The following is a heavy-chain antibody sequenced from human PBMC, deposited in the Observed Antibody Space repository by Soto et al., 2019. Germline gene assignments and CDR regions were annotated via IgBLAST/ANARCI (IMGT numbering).Heavy chain of an antibody. CDR1: GVSFSGYY. J-gene: IGHJ6*02. CDR3: ARGQLNTTYCYGSGSYLDV. CDR2: INHSGST. Sequence: SETLSLTCAVYGVSFSGYYWSWIRQPPGKGLEWIGEINHSGSTNYNPSLKSRVTISVDTSKNQFSLKLSCVTAAYTAVYYCARGQLNTTYCYGSGSYLDVWGQGTMVTVSS. V-gene: IGHV4-34*01. D-gene: IGHD3-10*01.